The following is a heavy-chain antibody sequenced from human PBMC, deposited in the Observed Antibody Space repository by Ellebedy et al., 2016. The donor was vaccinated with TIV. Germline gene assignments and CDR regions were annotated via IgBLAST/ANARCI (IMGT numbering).Heavy chain of an antibody. CDR1: GYTFTSYG. D-gene: IGHD2-2*01. V-gene: IGHV1-18*01. Sequence: ASVKVSCKASGYTFTSYGISWVRQAPGQGLEWMGWISAYNGNTNYAQKLQGRVTMTRDTSTSTVYMELSSLRSEDTAVYYCARLGVPAAHNREYYFDYWGQGTLVTVSS. J-gene: IGHJ4*02. CDR2: ISAYNGNT. CDR3: ARLGVPAAHNREYYFDY.